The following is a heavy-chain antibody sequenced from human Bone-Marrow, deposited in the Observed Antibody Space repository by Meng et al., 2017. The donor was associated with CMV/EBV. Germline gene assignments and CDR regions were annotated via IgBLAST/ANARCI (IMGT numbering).Heavy chain of an antibody. D-gene: IGHD4-11*01. V-gene: IGHV3-74*01. Sequence: GESLKISCAASGFTFSSYWMHWVRQAPGKGLAWVSRINSDGSSTSYADSVKGRFTISRDNAKNTLYLQMNSLRAEDTAVYYCARAFSYSFDYWGQGTLVTVSS. CDR2: INSDGSST. J-gene: IGHJ4*02. CDR3: ARAFSYSFDY. CDR1: GFTFSSYW.